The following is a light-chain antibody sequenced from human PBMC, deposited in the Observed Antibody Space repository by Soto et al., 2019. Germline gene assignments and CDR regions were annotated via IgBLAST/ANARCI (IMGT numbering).Light chain of an antibody. CDR1: QDVRGP. J-gene: IGKJ5*01. CDR3: QQFNSYPIT. Sequence: AIQLTQSPSSLSASVGDRVTITCRASQDVRGPLAWYQQKPGQAPKILIYDVSRLESGVPSRFSGSSSGTDFTLTISSLQPIDFATYYCQQFNSYPITFGQGTRLEIK. V-gene: IGKV1-13*02. CDR2: DVS.